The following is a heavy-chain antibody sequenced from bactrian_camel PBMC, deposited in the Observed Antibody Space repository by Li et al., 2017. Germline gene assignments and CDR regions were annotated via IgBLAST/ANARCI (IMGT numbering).Heavy chain of an antibody. CDR1: GSIDGTNC. CDR3: AAEDQAPWDMGWICNYNS. J-gene: IGHJ4*01. D-gene: IGHD3*01. V-gene: IGHV3S53*01. CDR2: IGCERLT. Sequence: HVQLVESGGGSVQAGGSLRLSCEVSGSIDGTNCIGWFRQTPGKEREGVATIGCERLTDYADSVEGRFTISKDNAKNTLYLRMVNLKPEDTALYTCAAEDQAPWDMGWICNYNSWGQGTQVTVS.